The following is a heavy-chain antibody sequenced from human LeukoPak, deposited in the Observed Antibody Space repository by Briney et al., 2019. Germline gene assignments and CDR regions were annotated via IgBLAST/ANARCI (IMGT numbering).Heavy chain of an antibody. J-gene: IGHJ4*02. CDR2: INHSGST. CDR3: ARAKKAVAGFFDY. D-gene: IGHD6-19*01. CDR1: GGSCSGYY. V-gene: IGHV4-34*01. Sequence: AEPLSLTCAVYGGSCSGYYWSWIRPPPGKGLEWIGEINHSGSTNYNPSLKSRLTISVDTSKNQLSLKLSSVTAADTAVYYCARAKKAVAGFFDYWGQGTLVTVSS.